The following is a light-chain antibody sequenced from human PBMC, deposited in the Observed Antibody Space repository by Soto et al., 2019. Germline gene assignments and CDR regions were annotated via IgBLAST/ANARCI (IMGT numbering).Light chain of an antibody. Sequence: DIQLTQSPSTLSASIGDRVTITCRASQSINRWLAWYQQKPGKAPKLLIYDASSLESGVRSRVSGSGSGTDFTPTIASLQLDDFATYYCHHPGWTFGQGAKVEIK. CDR3: HHPGWT. CDR2: DAS. V-gene: IGKV1-5*01. CDR1: QSINRW. J-gene: IGKJ1*01.